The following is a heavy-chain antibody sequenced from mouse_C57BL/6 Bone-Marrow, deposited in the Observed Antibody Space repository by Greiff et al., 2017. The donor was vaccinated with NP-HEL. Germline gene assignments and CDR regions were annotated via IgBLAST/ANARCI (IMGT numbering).Heavy chain of an antibody. Sequence: VQLQQSGAELVRPGTSVKMSCKASGYTFTNYWIGWAKQRPGHGLEWIGDIYPGGGYTNYNEKFKGKATLTADKSSSTAYMQFSSLTSEDSAIYYCARSHGHYGGYFDVWGTGTTVTVSS. V-gene: IGHV1-63*01. CDR2: IYPGGGYT. CDR1: GYTFTNYW. J-gene: IGHJ1*03. D-gene: IGHD1-1*01. CDR3: ARSHGHYGGYFDV.